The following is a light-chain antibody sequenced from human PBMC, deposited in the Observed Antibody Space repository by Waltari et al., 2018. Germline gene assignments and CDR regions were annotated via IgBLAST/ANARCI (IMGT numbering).Light chain of an antibody. V-gene: IGKV3-20*01. CDR2: KTS. CDR1: QIVDSTY. Sequence: EVVLTQSPGTLSLSPGERATLSCRASQIVDSTYLAWYQQKPGLAPTLLIYKTSTRATGIPDRFSGSGSGTDFSLNINILEPGDSAVYYCQQFGGSPMYTFGLGTKLEIK. CDR3: QQFGGSPMYT. J-gene: IGKJ2*01.